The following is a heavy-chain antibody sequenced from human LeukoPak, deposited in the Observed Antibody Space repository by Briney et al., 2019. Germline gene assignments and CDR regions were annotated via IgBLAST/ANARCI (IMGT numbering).Heavy chain of an antibody. J-gene: IGHJ4*02. Sequence: GGSLRLSCAASGFTFSTYSMNWVRQAPGRGLEWVSFISTGSSTIYYADSVKGRFTISRDNAKNSLYLQMNSLRDEDTAVYYCARVAEIQLWLRSAFDYWGQGTLVTVSS. D-gene: IGHD5-18*01. V-gene: IGHV3-48*02. CDR1: GFTFSTYS. CDR2: ISTGSSTI. CDR3: ARVAEIQLWLRSAFDY.